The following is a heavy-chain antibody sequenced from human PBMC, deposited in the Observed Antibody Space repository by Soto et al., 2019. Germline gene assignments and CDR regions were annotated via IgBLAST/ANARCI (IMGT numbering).Heavy chain of an antibody. CDR2: FIPISGTA. V-gene: IGHV1-69*01. J-gene: IGHJ4*02. CDR1: GGTFSSYA. Sequence: QVQLVQSGAEVRKPGSSVKVSCRASGGTFSSYAISWVRQAPGQGLEGMGGFIPISGTANYAQKFQGRVTITADESTSTAYMELSSLRSEDTAVYYCARDADPALYSSGWYYFDYWGQGTLVTVSS. CDR3: ARDADPALYSSGWYYFDY. D-gene: IGHD6-19*01.